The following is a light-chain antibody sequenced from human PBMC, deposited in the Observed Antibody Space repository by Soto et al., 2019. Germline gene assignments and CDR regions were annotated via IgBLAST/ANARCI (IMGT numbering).Light chain of an antibody. CDR3: QQFNNRPPWT. CDR1: QSVSSN. Sequence: EIVLTQSPATLSVSPGESATLFCRASQSVSSNLAWYQHKAGQAPRLLIYVASTRATGVPDRFSGSGSGTEFSLTISSLQSEDFAVYYCQQFNNRPPWTVG. CDR2: VAS. V-gene: IGKV3-15*01. J-gene: IGKJ1*01.